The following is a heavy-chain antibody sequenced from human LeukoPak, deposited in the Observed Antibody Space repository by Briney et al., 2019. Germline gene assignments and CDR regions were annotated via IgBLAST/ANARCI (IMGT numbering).Heavy chain of an antibody. CDR2: IYYSGST. CDR3: ARLSGYSYGYFDY. Sequence: PSETLSLTCTVSGGSISSSSYYWGWIRQPPGKGLEWIGSIYYSGSTYYNPSLKSRVTISVDTSKNQFSLKLSSVTAADTAVYYCARLSGYSYGYFDYWGQGTLVTVSS. D-gene: IGHD5-18*01. J-gene: IGHJ4*02. CDR1: GGSISSSSYY. V-gene: IGHV4-39*01.